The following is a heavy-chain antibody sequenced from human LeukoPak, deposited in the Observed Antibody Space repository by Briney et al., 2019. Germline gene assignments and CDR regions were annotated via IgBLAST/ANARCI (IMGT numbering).Heavy chain of an antibody. CDR3: AKSAYYDASGYYREYYFDY. Sequence: GGSLRLSCAASGFTFSSYAMHWVRQAPGKGLEWVAVISYDGSNKYYADSVKGRFTISRDKTKNTLYLQMNSLRAEDTAVYYCAKSAYYDASGYYREYYFDYWGQGTLVTVSS. CDR2: ISYDGSNK. D-gene: IGHD3-22*01. CDR1: GFTFSSYA. V-gene: IGHV3-30*04. J-gene: IGHJ4*02.